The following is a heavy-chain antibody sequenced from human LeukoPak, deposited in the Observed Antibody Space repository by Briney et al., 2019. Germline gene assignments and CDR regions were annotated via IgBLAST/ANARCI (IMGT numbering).Heavy chain of an antibody. CDR2: MNPNSGNT. Sequence: ASVKVSCKASGYTFTSYDINWVRQATGQGLECMGRMNPNSGNTGYAQKFQGRVTMTRNTSISTAYMELSSLRSEDTAMYYCARQGYDFWSGYHDYWGQGTLVTVSS. J-gene: IGHJ4*02. CDR1: GYTFTSYD. CDR3: ARQGYDFWSGYHDY. D-gene: IGHD3-3*01. V-gene: IGHV1-8*01.